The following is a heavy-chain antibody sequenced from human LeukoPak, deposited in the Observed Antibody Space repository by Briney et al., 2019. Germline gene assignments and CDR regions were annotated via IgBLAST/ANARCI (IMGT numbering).Heavy chain of an antibody. CDR3: ARASSSSWYKSPGYYYYMDV. V-gene: IGHV4-34*01. CDR2: INHSGST. Sequence: SETLSLTCAVYSGSFSGYYWSWIRQPPGKGLEWIGEINHSGSTNYNPSLKSRVTISVDTSKNQFSLKLSSVTAADTAVYYCARASSSSWYKSPGYYYYMDVWGKGTTVTISS. CDR1: SGSFSGYY. D-gene: IGHD6-13*01. J-gene: IGHJ6*03.